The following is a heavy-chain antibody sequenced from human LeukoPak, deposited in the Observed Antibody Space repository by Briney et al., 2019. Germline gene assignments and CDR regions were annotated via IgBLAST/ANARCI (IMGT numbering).Heavy chain of an antibody. CDR1: GFTFDEYA. V-gene: IGHV3-9*01. CDR3: AKDRGGGSQLGDAFDV. Sequence: GGSLRLSCAASGFTFDEYAMHWVRQAPGKGLEWVSGIRYSSATIGCVDSVKGRFIISRDNAKNSLYLQMNSLRAEDTALYFCAKDRGGGSQLGDAFDVWGQGTMVSVSS. D-gene: IGHD2-15*01. CDR2: IRYSSATI. J-gene: IGHJ3*01.